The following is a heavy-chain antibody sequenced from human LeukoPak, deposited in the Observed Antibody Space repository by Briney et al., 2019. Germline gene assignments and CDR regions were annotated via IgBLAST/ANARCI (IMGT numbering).Heavy chain of an antibody. Sequence: GGSLRLSCAASGFTFSSYAMSWVRQAPGKGLEWVSSISSSSSYIYYADSVKGRFTISRDNAKNSLYLQMNSLRAEDTAVYYCARDGSYGPPAYYYYMDVWGKGTTVTVSS. CDR1: GFTFSSYA. CDR3: ARDGSYGPPAYYYYMDV. CDR2: ISSSSSYI. V-gene: IGHV3-21*01. J-gene: IGHJ6*03. D-gene: IGHD5-18*01.